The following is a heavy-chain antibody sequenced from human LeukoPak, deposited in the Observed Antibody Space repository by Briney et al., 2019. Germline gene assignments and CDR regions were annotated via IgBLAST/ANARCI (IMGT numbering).Heavy chain of an antibody. D-gene: IGHD1-26*01. CDR2: ISYDGTTK. CDR1: GFTFSDYY. J-gene: IGHJ3*02. V-gene: IGHV3-30-3*01. Sequence: SLRLSCAASGFTFSDYYMSWIRQAPGKGLEWVAVISYDGTTKYHADSVKGRFTISRDNSKNTLYLQMNTLRAEDTAVYYCARVRIVGATYDAFDIWGQGTMVTVSS. CDR3: ARVRIVGATYDAFDI.